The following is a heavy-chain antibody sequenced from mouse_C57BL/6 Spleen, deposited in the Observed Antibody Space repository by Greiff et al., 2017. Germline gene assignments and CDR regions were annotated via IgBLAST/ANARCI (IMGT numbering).Heavy chain of an antibody. Sequence: QVHVKQSGAELVKPGASVKISCKASGYAFSSYWMNWVKQRPGKGLEWIGQIYPGDGDTNYNGKFKGKATLTAYKSSSTAYMQLSSLTSEDSAVYFCARDGSNYDYAMDYWGQGTSVTVSS. CDR1: GYAFSSYW. CDR3: ARDGSNYDYAMDY. V-gene: IGHV1-80*01. D-gene: IGHD2-5*01. CDR2: IYPGDGDT. J-gene: IGHJ4*01.